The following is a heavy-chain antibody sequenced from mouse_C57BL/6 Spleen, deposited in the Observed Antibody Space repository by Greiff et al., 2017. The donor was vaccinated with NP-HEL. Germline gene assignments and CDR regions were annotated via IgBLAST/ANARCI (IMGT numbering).Heavy chain of an antibody. V-gene: IGHV5-4*01. CDR3: AREPRTGTGAWFAY. J-gene: IGHJ3*01. Sequence: EVQGVESGGGLVKPGGSLKLSCAASGFTFSSYAMSWVRQTPEKRLEWVATISDGGSYTYYPDNAKNNLYLQMSHLKSEDTAMYYGAREPRTGTGAWFAYWGQGTLVTVSA. CDR1: GFTFSSYA. CDR2: ISDGGSYT. D-gene: IGHD4-1*01.